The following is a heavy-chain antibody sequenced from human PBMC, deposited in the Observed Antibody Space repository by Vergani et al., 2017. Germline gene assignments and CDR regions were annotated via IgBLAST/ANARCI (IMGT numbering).Heavy chain of an antibody. CDR2: IYHSGRT. Sequence: QVQLQESGPGLVKPSGTLSLTCAVSGGSISSSNWWSWVRQPPGKGREWIGEIYHSGRTNYNPSLKSRVTISVDKSKNQFSLKLSSVTAADTAVYYCARSYCSGGSCYPVAFDIWGQGTMVTVSS. V-gene: IGHV4-4*02. J-gene: IGHJ3*02. D-gene: IGHD2-15*01. CDR3: ARSYCSGGSCYPVAFDI. CDR1: GGSISSSNW.